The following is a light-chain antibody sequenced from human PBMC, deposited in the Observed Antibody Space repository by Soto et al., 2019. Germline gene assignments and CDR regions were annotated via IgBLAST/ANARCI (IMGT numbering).Light chain of an antibody. CDR1: SSDVGGYTY. CDR2: DVS. V-gene: IGLV2-14*01. J-gene: IGLJ1*01. Sequence: LTQPASVSGSPGQSITISCAGTSSDVGGYTYVSWYQQHPGKAPKLMIYDVSNRPSGVSNRFSGSKSGNTASLTISGLQAEDEADYYCTSYTSSSTPYVFGGGTKVTVL. CDR3: TSYTSSSTPYV.